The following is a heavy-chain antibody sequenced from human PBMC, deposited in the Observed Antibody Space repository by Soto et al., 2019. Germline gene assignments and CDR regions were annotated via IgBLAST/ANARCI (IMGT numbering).Heavy chain of an antibody. D-gene: IGHD1-26*01. Sequence: QVQLQASGPGLVKPSKTLSITCTVSGGSLSSGCYFWSWSRPHPWKALSWIGYIDYSGSSYYNPSLKSRVTISVDPSKTQFSLKLSSVTAAATAVYYCAGIYSGSLRGTLRYLGQGTLGTVSS. CDR3: AGIYSGSLRGTLRY. CDR2: IDYSGSS. J-gene: IGHJ4*02. V-gene: IGHV4-31*03. CDR1: GGSLSSGCYF.